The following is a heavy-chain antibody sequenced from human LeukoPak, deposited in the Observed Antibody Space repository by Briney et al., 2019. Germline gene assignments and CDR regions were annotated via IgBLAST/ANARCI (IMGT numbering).Heavy chain of an antibody. CDR2: IKQDGSEK. CDR3: ARETGGGPYYDFWSGPISYYGMDV. V-gene: IGHV3-7*01. J-gene: IGHJ6*02. CDR1: GFTFSSYW. D-gene: IGHD3-3*01. Sequence: GGSLRLSCAASGFTFSSYWMSWVRQAPGKGLEWVANIKQDGSEKYYVDSVKGRFTISRDNAKNSLYLQMNSLRAEDTAVYYCARETGGGPYYDFWSGPISYYGMDVWGQGTTVTVSS.